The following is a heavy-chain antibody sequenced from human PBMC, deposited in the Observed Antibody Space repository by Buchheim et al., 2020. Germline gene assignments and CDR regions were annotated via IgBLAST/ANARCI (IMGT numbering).Heavy chain of an antibody. CDR1: GYSFTSYW. J-gene: IGHJ6*02. CDR2: IDPSDSYT. CDR3: ASVVVRYSYRPSGDGMDV. D-gene: IGHD5-18*01. Sequence: EVQLVQSGAEVKKPGESLRISCKGSGYSFTSYWISWVRQMPGKGLEWMGRIDPSDSYTNYSPSFQGHVTISADKSIRTAYPQWSSLKASDTAMYYCASVVVRYSYRPSGDGMDVWGQGTT. V-gene: IGHV5-10-1*03.